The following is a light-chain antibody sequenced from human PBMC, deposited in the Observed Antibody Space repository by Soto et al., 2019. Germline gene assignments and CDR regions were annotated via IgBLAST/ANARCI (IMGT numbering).Light chain of an antibody. CDR1: SSDVGSYNL. V-gene: IGLV2-23*01. J-gene: IGLJ2*01. Sequence: QSALTQPASVSGSPGQSITISSTGTSSDVGSYNLVSWYQQHPGKAPKLMIYEGSKRPSGVSNRFSGSKSGNTASLTISGLQAEDEADYYCCSYAGVGVFGGGTKLTVL. CDR3: CSYAGVGV. CDR2: EGS.